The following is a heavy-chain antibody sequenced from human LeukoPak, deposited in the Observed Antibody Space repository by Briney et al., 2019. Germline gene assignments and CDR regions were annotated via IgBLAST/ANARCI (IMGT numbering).Heavy chain of an antibody. V-gene: IGHV3-23*01. D-gene: IGHD5-18*01. CDR1: GFTFSSYA. J-gene: IGHJ6*02. CDR3: AKDLWIQLWFRVDYHGMDV. CDR2: ISGSGGST. Sequence: PGGSLRLSCAASGFTFSSYAMSWVRQAPGKGLEWVSAISGSGGSTYYADSVKGRFTISRDNSKNTLYLQMNSLRAEDTAVYYCAKDLWIQLWFRVDYHGMDVWGQGTTVTVSS.